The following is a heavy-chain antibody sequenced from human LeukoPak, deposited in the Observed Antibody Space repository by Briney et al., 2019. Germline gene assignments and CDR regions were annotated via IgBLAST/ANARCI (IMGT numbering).Heavy chain of an antibody. CDR1: GFTFSTHV. CDR3: AKNHFDGRSYRDLFDS. Sequence: GGSLRLSCEASGFTFSTHVMTWVRQAPGKGLEWVSAISGGGDRTHYADSVKGRFTISRDNFKKTTYLQLNSLGAEDTAIYFCAKNHFDGRSYRDLFDSWGQGTLVIVSS. V-gene: IGHV3-23*01. CDR2: ISGGGDRT. D-gene: IGHD2-15*01. J-gene: IGHJ4*02.